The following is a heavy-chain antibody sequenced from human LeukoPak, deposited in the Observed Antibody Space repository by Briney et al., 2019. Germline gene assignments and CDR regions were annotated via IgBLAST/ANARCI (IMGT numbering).Heavy chain of an antibody. CDR3: ARIQSRSSPFDY. Sequence: SETLSLTCTVSGDSISSYYWSWIRQPPGKRLEWVGYIYYRGTTTNNPSLESRVTISVDTSKNQFSLRLSSVTAADTAVYYCARIQSRSSPFDYWGQGTLVTVSS. CDR2: IYYRGTT. CDR1: GDSISSYY. V-gene: IGHV4-59*01. J-gene: IGHJ4*02. D-gene: IGHD6-13*01.